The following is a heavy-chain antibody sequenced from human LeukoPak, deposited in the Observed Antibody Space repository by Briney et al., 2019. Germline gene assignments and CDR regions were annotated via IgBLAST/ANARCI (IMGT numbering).Heavy chain of an antibody. J-gene: IGHJ5*02. CDR1: GFTFSRYT. Sequence: GGSLRLSCAASGFTFSRYTMHWVREAPGKGLEWVTVTSYDGSNKYYADSVKGRFTISRDNSNNTLYLQMNSLRAEDTAVYYCAREGNNWFDPWGQGTLVTVSS. V-gene: IGHV3-30-3*01. CDR3: AREGNNWFDP. CDR2: TSYDGSNK.